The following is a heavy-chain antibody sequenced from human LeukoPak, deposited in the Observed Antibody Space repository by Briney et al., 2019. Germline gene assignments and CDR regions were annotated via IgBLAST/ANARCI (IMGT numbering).Heavy chain of an antibody. J-gene: IGHJ4*02. CDR1: DYSISSGYY. CDR3: ARDKDYGPIDY. CDR2: IYYSGST. D-gene: IGHD4/OR15-4a*01. V-gene: IGHV4-38-2*02. Sequence: SETLSLTCVVSDYSISSGYYWGWIRQPPGKGLEWIGYIYYSGSTYYNPSLKSRVTISVDTSKNQFSLKLSSVTAADTAVYYCARDKDYGPIDYWGQGTLVTVSS.